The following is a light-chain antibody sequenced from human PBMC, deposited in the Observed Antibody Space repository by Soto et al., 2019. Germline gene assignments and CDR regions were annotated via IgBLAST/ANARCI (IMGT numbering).Light chain of an antibody. Sequence: QSALTQPASVSGSPGQSITISCTGTSSDVGGYNYVSWYQHHPGKAPKLIIYEVTNRPSGVSNRFSGSKSGNTASLTISGLQAEDEADYYCISYTSRTSPYVFGTGTKLTVL. J-gene: IGLJ1*01. CDR3: ISYTSRTSPYV. CDR1: SSDVGGYNY. V-gene: IGLV2-14*01. CDR2: EVT.